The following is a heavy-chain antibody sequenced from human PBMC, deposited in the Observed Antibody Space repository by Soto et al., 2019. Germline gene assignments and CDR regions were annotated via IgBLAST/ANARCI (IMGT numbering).Heavy chain of an antibody. V-gene: IGHV3-23*01. CDR3: AKDLYSGSGPRAFDV. Sequence: EVQLLESGGGLVQPGGSLRLSCAASGFAFSNYAMSWDRQAPGKGLEWVSTISGSAGSGDNTYYADSVKGRFTISRDNSKNTLYLQMSSLRVEDTALYHCAKDLYSGSGPRAFDVWGQGRMVTVSS. J-gene: IGHJ3*01. CDR2: ISGSAGSGDNT. CDR1: GFAFSNYA. D-gene: IGHD5-12*01.